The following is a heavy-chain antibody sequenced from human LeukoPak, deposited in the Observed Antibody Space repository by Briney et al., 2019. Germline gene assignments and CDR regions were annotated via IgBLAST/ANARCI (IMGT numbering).Heavy chain of an antibody. CDR2: IYYSGST. CDR3: ARDAYDSSGYSFDY. CDR1: GGSISSYY. D-gene: IGHD3-22*01. V-gene: IGHV4-59*01. Sequence: SETLSLTCTVSGGSISSYYWSWIRQPPGKGLEWIGYIYYSGSTNYNPSLKSRVTISVKTSKNQFSLKLSSVTAADTAVYYCARDAYDSSGYSFDYWGQGTLVTVSS. J-gene: IGHJ4*02.